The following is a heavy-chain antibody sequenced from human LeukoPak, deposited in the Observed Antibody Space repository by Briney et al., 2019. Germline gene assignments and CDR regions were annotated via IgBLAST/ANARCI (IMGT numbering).Heavy chain of an antibody. Sequence: GGSLRLSCAASGFAFSSYSMNWVRQAPGKGLEWVSSIRSSISYTYYADSVKGRFTISRDNAKNSLYLQMNSLRAEDTAVYYCASSFLGGVVGATKGDYWGQGTLVTVSS. J-gene: IGHJ4*02. V-gene: IGHV3-21*01. CDR1: GFAFSSYS. CDR2: IRSSISYT. D-gene: IGHD2-15*01. CDR3: ASSFLGGVVGATKGDY.